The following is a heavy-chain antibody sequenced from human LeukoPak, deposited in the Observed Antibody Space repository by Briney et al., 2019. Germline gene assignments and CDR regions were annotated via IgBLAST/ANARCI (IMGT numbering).Heavy chain of an antibody. V-gene: IGHV3-7*03. CDR2: IKEDGSEK. CDR1: GFTFCCFL. CDR3: AREWRRGATVSGYCYGMDV. Sequence: GGAPRLSCAGPGFTFCCFLVGWGRPGPGEGGGGGGHIKEDGSEKYYVDSVKGRFTISRDNAKNSLYLQMNSLRAEDTAVYYCAREWRRGATVSGYCYGMDVWGQGTTVTVSS. J-gene: IGHJ6*02. D-gene: IGHD1-26*01.